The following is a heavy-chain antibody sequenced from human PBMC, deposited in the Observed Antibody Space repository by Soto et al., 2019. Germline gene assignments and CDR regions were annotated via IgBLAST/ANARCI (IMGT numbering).Heavy chain of an antibody. V-gene: IGHV4-59*01. CDR2: VYHTGST. Sequence: SETLSLTCTVSGGSINNYFWTWIRQPPGKGLEWIGYVYHTGSTNYNPSIKSRVTISIDTSKNQFSLNLKSVTAADTAVYYCARGGVVVVSYGLDVWGQGTTVTVS. CDR1: GGSINNYF. CDR3: ARGGVVVVSYGLDV. J-gene: IGHJ6*02. D-gene: IGHD2-21*01.